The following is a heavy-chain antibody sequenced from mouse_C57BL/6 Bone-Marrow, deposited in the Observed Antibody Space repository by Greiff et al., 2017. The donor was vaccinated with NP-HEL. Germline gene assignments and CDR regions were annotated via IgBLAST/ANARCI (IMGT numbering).Heavy chain of an antibody. CDR2: IDPSDSYT. CDR1: GYTFTSYW. V-gene: IGHV1-50*01. CDR3: AAYYY. Sequence: QVQLKQSGAELVKPGASVKLSCKASGYTFTSYWMQWVKQRPGQGLEWIGEIDPSDSYTNYNQKFKGKATLTVDTSSSTAYMQLSSLTSEDSAVYYCAAYYYWGQGTLVTVSA. J-gene: IGHJ3*01. D-gene: IGHD1-1*01.